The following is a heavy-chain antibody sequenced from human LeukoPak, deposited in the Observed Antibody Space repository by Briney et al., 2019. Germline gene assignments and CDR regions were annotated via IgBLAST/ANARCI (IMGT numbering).Heavy chain of an antibody. V-gene: IGHV4-39*02. CDR3: ARDGGQGSGWSTIDY. CDR2: IYDSGST. Sequence: SETLSLTCTVSGGSIRSSYYYWGWIRQPPGKGLEWIGSIYDSGSTYYNPSLKSRVTISVDTSKNQFSLKLNSVTAADTAVYYCARDGGQGSGWSTIDYWGQGTLVTVSS. CDR1: GGSIRSSYYY. J-gene: IGHJ4*02. D-gene: IGHD6-19*01.